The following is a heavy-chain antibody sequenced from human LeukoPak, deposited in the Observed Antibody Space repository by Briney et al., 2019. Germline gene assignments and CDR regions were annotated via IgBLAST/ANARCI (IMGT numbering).Heavy chain of an antibody. CDR2: IYHSGST. V-gene: IGHV4-38-2*02. CDR3: ARGAFGVLLSAFDI. J-gene: IGHJ3*02. D-gene: IGHD3-3*01. Sequence: SETLSLTCTVSGYSISSGYYWGWIRQPPGKGLEWIGNIYHSGSTYSNPSLKSRVIISVDTSKNQFSLKLSSVTAADTAVYWCARGAFGVLLSAFDIWGQGTMVTVSS. CDR1: GYSISSGYY.